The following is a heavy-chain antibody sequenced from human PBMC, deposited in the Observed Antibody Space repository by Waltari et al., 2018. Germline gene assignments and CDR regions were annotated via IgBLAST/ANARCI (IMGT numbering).Heavy chain of an antibody. CDR3: ARVNSGYDLPPEGFDY. CDR1: GYTFTSYA. Sequence: QVQLVQSGAEVKKPGASVKVSCKASGYTFTSYAMHWVRQAPGQRLEWMGWINAGNGNTKYSQKFQGRVTITRDTSASTAYMELSSLRSEDTAVYYCARVNSGYDLPPEGFDYWGQGTLVTVSS. J-gene: IGHJ4*02. D-gene: IGHD5-12*01. V-gene: IGHV1-3*01. CDR2: INAGNGNT.